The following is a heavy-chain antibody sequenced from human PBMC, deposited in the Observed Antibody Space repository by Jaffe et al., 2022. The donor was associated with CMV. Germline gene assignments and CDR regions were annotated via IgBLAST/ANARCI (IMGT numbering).Heavy chain of an antibody. CDR3: ARRITGDYFDY. V-gene: IGHV4-39*01. CDR1: GGSISSSSYY. Sequence: QLQLQESGPGLVKPSETLSLTCTVSGGSISSSSYYWGWIRQPPGKGLEWIGSIYYSGSTYYNPSLKSRVTISVDTSKNQFSLKLSSVTAADTAVYYCARRITGDYFDYWGQGTLVTVSS. CDR2: IYYSGST. J-gene: IGHJ4*02. D-gene: IGHD3-3*01.